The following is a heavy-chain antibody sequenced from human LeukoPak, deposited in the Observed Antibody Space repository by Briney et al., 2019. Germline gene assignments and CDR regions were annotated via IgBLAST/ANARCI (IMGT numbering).Heavy chain of an antibody. CDR2: IWHDGKNK. V-gene: IGHV3-33*01. CDR3: ARDRGSDDPIDY. CDR1: GFTFKSYG. Sequence: GGSLRLSCAASGFTFKSYGMHWVRQAPGKALEWVAVIWHDGKNKFYADSVKGRFTVSRDNSTHTLYLHMDSLRGEDTAVYYCARDRGSDDPIDYWGQGTLVAVSS. D-gene: IGHD2-15*01. J-gene: IGHJ4*02.